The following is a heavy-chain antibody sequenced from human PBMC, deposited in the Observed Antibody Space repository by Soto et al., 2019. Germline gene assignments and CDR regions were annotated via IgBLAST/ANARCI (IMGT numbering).Heavy chain of an antibody. V-gene: IGHV4-34*01. J-gene: IGHJ4*02. CDR3: ARDHDNYYFDS. Sequence: QVHLHQWGAGLLKPSETLSLTCAVYGGSFNGYYWTWIRQPPGKGPEWIGDINHSGSTNYNPSLKSRVTISVDTSKNQFSLKLRSVTAADMAVFYCARDHDNYYFDSCGQGTLGTVSS. CDR1: GGSFNGYY. CDR2: INHSGST. D-gene: IGHD1-1*01.